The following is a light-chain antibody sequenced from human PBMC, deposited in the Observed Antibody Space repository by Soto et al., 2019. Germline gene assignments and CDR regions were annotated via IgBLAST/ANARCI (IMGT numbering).Light chain of an antibody. CDR2: GAA. V-gene: IGKV3-15*01. J-gene: IGKJ1*01. CDR1: QSISTN. CDR3: QQYNSWTWT. Sequence: EIVMAQSPATLSVSPGARATLSCRASQSISTNLAWYQHKPGQPPSLLIYGAATRATGVPARFSGSGSGTQFALTITSLQSEDFAVYYCQQYNSWTWTFGQGTK.